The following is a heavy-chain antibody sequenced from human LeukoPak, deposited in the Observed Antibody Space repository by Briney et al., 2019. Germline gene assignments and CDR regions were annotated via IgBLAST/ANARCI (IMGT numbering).Heavy chain of an antibody. D-gene: IGHD2-8*01. CDR1: GFTFSSYG. CDR2: ISSSSSTI. CDR3: ARSSFKYCTNGVCYFDY. V-gene: IGHV3-48*01. Sequence: GGSLRLSCAASGFTFSSYGMNWVRQAPGKGLEWVSYISSSSSTIYYADSVKGRFTISRDNAKNSLYLQMNSLRAEDTAVYYCARSSFKYCTNGVCYFDYWGQGTLVTVSS. J-gene: IGHJ4*02.